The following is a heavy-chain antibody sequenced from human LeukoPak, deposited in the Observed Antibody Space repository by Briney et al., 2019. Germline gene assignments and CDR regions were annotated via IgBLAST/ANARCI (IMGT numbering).Heavy chain of an antibody. D-gene: IGHD1-26*01. V-gene: IGHV4-30-4*08. J-gene: IGHJ5*02. CDR2: IYSSGST. Sequence: PSETLSLICTVSGASISSGDYHWPWIRQPPGKGLEWIGYIYSSGSTYYDPSLKSRVSISVDTSKNHFSLQLTSVTAADTAVYYCATRFSGRPFDHWGQGTLVTVSS. CDR3: ATRFSGRPFDH. CDR1: GASISSGDYH.